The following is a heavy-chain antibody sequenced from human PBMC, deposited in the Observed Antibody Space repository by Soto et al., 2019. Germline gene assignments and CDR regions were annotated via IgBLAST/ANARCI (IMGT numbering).Heavy chain of an antibody. CDR2: ISSSGSTI. D-gene: IGHD1-26*01. J-gene: IGHJ4*02. CDR1: GFTFSSYE. Sequence: EVQLVESGGGLVQPGGSLRLSCAASGFTFSSYEMNWVRQAPGKGLEWVSYISSSGSTIYYADSVKGRFTISRDNAKNSLYLQMNSLRAEDTAVYYCARVSVWERIEYWGQGTLVTVSS. V-gene: IGHV3-48*03. CDR3: ARVSVWERIEY.